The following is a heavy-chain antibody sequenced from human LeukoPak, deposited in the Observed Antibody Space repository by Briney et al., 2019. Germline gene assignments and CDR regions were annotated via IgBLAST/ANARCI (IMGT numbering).Heavy chain of an antibody. CDR3: VREGYFVFDF. CDR2: TKKDGSEK. Sequence: GGSLRLSCVASGFTFSTYWMSWVRQAPGKGLEWVANTKKDGSEKYYVDSVKGRFTISRDNAKNSLYLQMNSLRVEDTAVYYCVREGYFVFDFWGQGALVTVSS. V-gene: IGHV3-7*01. CDR1: GFTFSTYW. D-gene: IGHD2-21*01. J-gene: IGHJ4*02.